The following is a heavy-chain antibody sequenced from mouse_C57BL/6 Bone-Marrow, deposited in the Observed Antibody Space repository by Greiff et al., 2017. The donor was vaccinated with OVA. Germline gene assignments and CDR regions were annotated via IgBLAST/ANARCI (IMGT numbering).Heavy chain of an antibody. V-gene: IGHV1-19*01. CDR1: GYTFTDYY. D-gene: IGHD2-4*01. CDR3: AGSYYDSYDYAMDY. Sequence: EVHLVESGPVLVKPGASVKMSCKASGYTFTDYYMNWVKQSPGQSLEWIGVINPYNGGTSYNQKFKGKATLTVDKSSSTAYMKHNSLTSEDSAVYYCAGSYYDSYDYAMDYWGRGTAVTVTA. J-gene: IGHJ4*01. CDR2: INPYNGGT.